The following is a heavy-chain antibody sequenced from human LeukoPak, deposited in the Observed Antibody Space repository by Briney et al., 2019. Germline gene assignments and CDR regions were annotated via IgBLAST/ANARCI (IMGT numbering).Heavy chain of an antibody. CDR3: ARGSTYSSSWYFSYYYYGMDV. J-gene: IGHJ6*02. V-gene: IGHV3-30-3*01. Sequence: GGSLRLSCAASGFTFSSYAMHWVRQAPGKGLEWVAVISYDGSNKYYADSVKGRFTISRDNSKNTLYLQMNSLRAEDTAVYYCARGSTYSSSWYFSYYYYGMDVWGQGTTVTVSS. CDR1: GFTFSSYA. CDR2: ISYDGSNK. D-gene: IGHD6-13*01.